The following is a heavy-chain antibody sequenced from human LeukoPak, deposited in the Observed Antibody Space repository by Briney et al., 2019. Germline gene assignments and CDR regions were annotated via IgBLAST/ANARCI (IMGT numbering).Heavy chain of an antibody. Sequence: SQTLSLTCTVSGGSISSGGYYWSWIRQHPGKGLEWIGYIYYSGSTYYNPSLKSRVTISVDTSKNQFSLKLCSVTAADTAVYYCARAAALVRGVIITSPPDYYYYGMDVWGQGTTVTVSS. V-gene: IGHV4-31*03. CDR3: ARAAALVRGVIITSPPDYYYYGMDV. D-gene: IGHD3-10*01. J-gene: IGHJ6*02. CDR2: IYYSGST. CDR1: GGSISSGGYY.